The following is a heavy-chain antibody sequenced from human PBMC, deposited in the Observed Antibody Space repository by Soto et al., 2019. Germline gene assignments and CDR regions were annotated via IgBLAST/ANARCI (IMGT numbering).Heavy chain of an antibody. CDR1: GYTFTSYA. D-gene: IGHD2-2*01. Sequence: DSVKVSCKASGYTFTSYAMHWVRQAPGQRLEWMGWINAGNGNTKYSQKFQGRVTITADESTSTAYMELSSLRSEDTAVYYCARVPAANLYCYGMDVWGQGTT. CDR2: INAGNGNT. J-gene: IGHJ6*01. CDR3: ARVPAANLYCYGMDV. V-gene: IGHV1-3*01.